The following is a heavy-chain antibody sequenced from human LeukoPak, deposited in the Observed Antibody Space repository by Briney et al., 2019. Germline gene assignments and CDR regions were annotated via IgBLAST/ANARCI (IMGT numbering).Heavy chain of an antibody. CDR3: ATDLARRGWFGELLPTS. Sequence: GASVKVSCKVSGYTLTELSMHWVRQAPGKGLGWMGGFDPEDGETIYAQKFQGRVTMTEDTSTDTAYMELSSLRSEDTAVYYCATDLARRGWFGELLPTSWGQGTLVTVSS. CDR1: GYTLTELS. D-gene: IGHD3-10*01. V-gene: IGHV1-24*01. J-gene: IGHJ4*02. CDR2: FDPEDGET.